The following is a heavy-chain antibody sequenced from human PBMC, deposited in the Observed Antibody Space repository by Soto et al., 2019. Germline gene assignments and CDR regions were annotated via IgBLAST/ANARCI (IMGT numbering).Heavy chain of an antibody. CDR1: GFTVSNNY. CDR2: IYSDGGT. CDR3: ATRMTTAPY. Sequence: EVQLVQSGGGLVQPGGSLRLCCAASGFTVSNNYLSWVRQAPGKGLQWVSLIYSDGGTDYAESVKGRFTISRDNSKNTLYLQMNSLKAEDTAIYYCATRMTTAPYWGQGTLVTVSS. D-gene: IGHD4-17*01. J-gene: IGHJ4*02. V-gene: IGHV3-66*01.